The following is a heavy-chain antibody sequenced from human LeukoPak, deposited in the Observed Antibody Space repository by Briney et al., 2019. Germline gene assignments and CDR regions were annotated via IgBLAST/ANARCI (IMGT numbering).Heavy chain of an antibody. D-gene: IGHD2-2*01. CDR3: ARGYCSSTSCHLSS. V-gene: IGHV3-74*01. CDR2: INSDGSST. CDR1: GFTFSSYW. Sequence: GRSLRLSCAASGFTFSSYWMHWVRQAPGKGLVWVSRINSDGSSTSYADSVKGRFTISRDSAKNTLYLQMNSLRAEDTAVYYCARGYCSSTSCHLSSWGQGTPVTVSS. J-gene: IGHJ4*02.